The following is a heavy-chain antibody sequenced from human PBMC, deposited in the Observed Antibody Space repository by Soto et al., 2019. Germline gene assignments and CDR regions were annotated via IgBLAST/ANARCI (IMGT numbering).Heavy chain of an antibody. Sequence: TLSLTFTVYNGSVSSGTYSWSWVRQPPGKGLEWIGYIYYSGTTYYTPSLKSRLTMSMDRANDHFSLNLTSVTAADTAVYFCARGHYYYGMDVWGQGITVTVSS. CDR3: ARGHYYYGMDV. V-gene: IGHV4-30-2*01. CDR1: NGSVSSGTYS. J-gene: IGHJ6*02. CDR2: IYYSGTT.